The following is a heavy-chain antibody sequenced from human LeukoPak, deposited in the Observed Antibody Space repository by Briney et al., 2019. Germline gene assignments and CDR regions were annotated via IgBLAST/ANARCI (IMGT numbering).Heavy chain of an antibody. CDR2: INPAGGSA. CDR3: ARGGQWDRLIANIDY. D-gene: IGHD1-26*01. V-gene: IGHV1-46*01. J-gene: IGHJ4*02. Sequence: ASVKVSCKASGYTFTSYYMHWVRQAPGQGLEWIGLINPAGGSASYAQKFQGRVTVTRDTSTSTVYMELRSLRSGDTAVYYRARGGQWDRLIANIDYWGQGTLVTVSS. CDR1: GYTFTSYY.